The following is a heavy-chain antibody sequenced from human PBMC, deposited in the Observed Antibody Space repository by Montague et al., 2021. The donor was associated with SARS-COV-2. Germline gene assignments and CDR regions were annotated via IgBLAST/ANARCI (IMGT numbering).Heavy chain of an antibody. CDR3: AKGLPTFRGVIHCFDP. CDR2: IYYSGST. Sequence: SETLSLTCTVSGGSISSYYWSWIRQPTGKGLEWIGYIYYSGSTNYNPSLKSRVTISVDTSKNQFSLKLSSVTAADTAVCFCAKGLPTFRGVIHCFDPWGQGTLVTVSS. CDR1: GGSISSYY. J-gene: IGHJ5*02. V-gene: IGHV4-59*01. D-gene: IGHD3-16*02.